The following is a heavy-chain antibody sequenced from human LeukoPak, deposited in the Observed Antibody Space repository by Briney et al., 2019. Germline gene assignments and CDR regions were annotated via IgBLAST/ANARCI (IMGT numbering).Heavy chain of an antibody. CDR2: INSDGSTT. V-gene: IGHV3-74*01. CDR3: ASASHYTIPFDS. Sequence: PGGSLRLSCAASGFRFSSYWMHWVRQAPGTGLVWVSRINSDGSTTIYADSVKGRFTISRYNAKNTVYLQMNSLRAEETAVYYCASASHYTIPFDSWGQGTLVTVSS. J-gene: IGHJ5*01. D-gene: IGHD2-2*02. CDR1: GFRFSSYW.